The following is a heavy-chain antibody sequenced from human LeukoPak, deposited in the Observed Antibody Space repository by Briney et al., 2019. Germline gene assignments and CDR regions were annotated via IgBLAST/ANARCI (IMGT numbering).Heavy chain of an antibody. J-gene: IGHJ6*03. CDR1: GYTFTGYY. CDR2: INPNSGGT. CDR3: ARDWQNMVRGVIKVKPGGETSAYYYYYYMDV. V-gene: IGHV1-2*02. Sequence: GASVKVSCKASGYTFTGYYMHWVRQAPGQGLEWMGWINPNSGGTNYAQKFQGRVTMTRDTSISTAYMELSRLRSDDTAVYYCARDWQNMVRGVIKVKPGGETSAYYYYYYMDVWGKGTTVTISS. D-gene: IGHD3-10*01.